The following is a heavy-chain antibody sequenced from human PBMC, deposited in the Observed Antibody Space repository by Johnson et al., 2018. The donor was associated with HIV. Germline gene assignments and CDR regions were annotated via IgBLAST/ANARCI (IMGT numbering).Heavy chain of an antibody. CDR3: AKARDATRQTDALDV. V-gene: IGHV3-9*01. CDR2: ISWNSGSI. CDR1: GFTFDDYA. J-gene: IGHJ3*01. Sequence: VQLVESGGGLVQPGRSLRLSCAASGFTFDDYAMHWVRQAPGKGLEWVSGISWNSGSIGYADSVKGRFTISRDNAKNSLYLQMNSLRAEDTAVYYCAKARDATRQTDALDVWGQGTMVTVSS.